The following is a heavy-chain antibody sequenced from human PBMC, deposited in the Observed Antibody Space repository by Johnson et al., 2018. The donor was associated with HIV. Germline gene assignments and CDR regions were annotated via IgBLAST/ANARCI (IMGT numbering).Heavy chain of an antibody. Sequence: QEQLVESGGGLVKPGGSLRLSCAASGFTFSNAWMSWVRQAPGKGLEWVAVIWYDGSNKYYADSVKGRFTISRDNAKNSLYLQMNILTAEDTAVYYCARAPEVRGIDAFDIWGQGTMVTVSS. CDR2: IWYDGSNK. V-gene: IGHV3-33*08. J-gene: IGHJ3*02. CDR1: GFTFSNAW. D-gene: IGHD3-10*01. CDR3: ARAPEVRGIDAFDI.